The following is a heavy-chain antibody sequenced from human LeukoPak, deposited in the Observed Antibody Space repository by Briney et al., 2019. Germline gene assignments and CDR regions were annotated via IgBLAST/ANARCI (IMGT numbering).Heavy chain of an antibody. V-gene: IGHV4-59*08. J-gene: IGHJ4*02. CDR1: GGSISSYY. Sequence: SETLSLTCTVSGGSISSYYWSWIRQPPGKGLEWIGYIYYSGSTNYNPSLKSRVTISVDTSKNQFSLKLSSVTAADTAVYYCARVKGRAYAYFDYWGQGTLVTVSS. CDR3: ARVKGRAYAYFDY. CDR2: IYYSGST. D-gene: IGHD4-17*01.